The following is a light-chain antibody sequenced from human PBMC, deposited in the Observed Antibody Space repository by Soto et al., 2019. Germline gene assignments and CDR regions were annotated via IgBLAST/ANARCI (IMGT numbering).Light chain of an antibody. CDR2: KAS. V-gene: IGKV1-5*03. Sequence: DIHMTQSPSTLSASVGDRVTITCRASQSISSWLAWYQQKPGKAPKLLIYKASSLESGVPSRFSGSGSGTEFTLTISSLKPDDFATYYCHQYNSYWTFGQGTKVEIK. CDR3: HQYNSYWT. J-gene: IGKJ1*01. CDR1: QSISSW.